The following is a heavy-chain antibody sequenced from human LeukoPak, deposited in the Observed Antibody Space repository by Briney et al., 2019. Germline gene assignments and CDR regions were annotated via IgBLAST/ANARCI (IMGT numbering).Heavy chain of an antibody. CDR2: INPNSGGT. J-gene: IGHJ4*02. V-gene: IGHV1-2*06. D-gene: IGHD5-24*01. CDR1: GYTFTGYY. Sequence: ASVKVSCKASGYTFTGYYMHWVRQAPGQGLEWMGRINPNSGGTNYAQKFQGRVTMTRDTSISTAYMELSRLRSDDTAVYYCAGEGRDGYNLPTDYWGQGTLATVSS. CDR3: AGEGRDGYNLPTDY.